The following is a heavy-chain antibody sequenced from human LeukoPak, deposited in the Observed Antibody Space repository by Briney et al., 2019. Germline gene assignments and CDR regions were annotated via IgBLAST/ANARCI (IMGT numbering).Heavy chain of an antibody. CDR1: GGSISSYY. CDR2: IYYSGST. J-gene: IGHJ6*03. CDR3: ARGPGRGYSYGYYYYYYMDV. D-gene: IGHD5-18*01. V-gene: IGHV4-59*12. Sequence: RASETLSLTCTVSGGSISSYYWSWIRQPPGKGLEWIGYIYYSGSTYYNPSLKSRVTISVDTSKNQFSLKLSSVTAADTAVYYCARGPGRGYSYGYYYYYYMDVWGKGTTVAVSS.